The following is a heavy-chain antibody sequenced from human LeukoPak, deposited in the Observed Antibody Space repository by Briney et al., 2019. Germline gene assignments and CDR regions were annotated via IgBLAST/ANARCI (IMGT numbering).Heavy chain of an antibody. CDR1: GFTFSSYG. V-gene: IGHV3-30*18. CDR3: AKPRHYYDSSGYSDY. D-gene: IGHD3-22*01. Sequence: GGSLRLSCAASGFTFSSYGMHRVRQAPGKGLEWVAVISYDGSNKYYADSVKGRFTISRDNSKNTLYLQMNSLRAEDTAVYYCAKPRHYYDSSGYSDYWGQGTLVTVSS. CDR2: ISYDGSNK. J-gene: IGHJ4*02.